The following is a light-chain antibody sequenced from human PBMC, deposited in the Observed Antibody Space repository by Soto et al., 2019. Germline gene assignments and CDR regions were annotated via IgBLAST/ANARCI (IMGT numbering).Light chain of an antibody. CDR1: NSDVGGYNY. V-gene: IGLV2-14*01. J-gene: IGLJ1*01. CDR3: SSYTSITTLYV. Sequence: QSALTQPASVSGSPGQSITISCTGTNSDVGGYNYVSWYQQHPGKAPELMIYEVSHRPSGVSNRFSGSKSDNTASLTISGLQAEDEADYYCSSYTSITTLYVLATGTKDTVL. CDR2: EVS.